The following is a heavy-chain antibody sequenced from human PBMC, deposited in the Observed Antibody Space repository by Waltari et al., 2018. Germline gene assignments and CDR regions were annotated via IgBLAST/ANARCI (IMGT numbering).Heavy chain of an antibody. CDR3: VGGAFLEWLSLGPFDY. Sequence: QVQLQESGPGLVKPSETLSLTCTVSGGSISSYYWSWIRQPAGKGLEWIGRIYTSGSTNYTPSLKSRVTMSVDTSKNQFSLKLSSVTAADTAVYYCVGGAFLEWLSLGPFDYWGQGTLVTVSS. CDR1: GGSISSYY. D-gene: IGHD3-3*02. J-gene: IGHJ4*02. CDR2: IYTSGST. V-gene: IGHV4-4*07.